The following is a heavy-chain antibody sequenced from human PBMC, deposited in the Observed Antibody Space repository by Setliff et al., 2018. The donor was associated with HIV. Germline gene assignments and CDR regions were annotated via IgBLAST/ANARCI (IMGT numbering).Heavy chain of an antibody. J-gene: IGHJ4*02. CDR1: GSSLTELS. Sequence: KVSCKVSGSSLTELSIHWVRQTPGKGLQWMGGFDPEDGPDDGQTIYARKFQGRVTMTEDTSTDTAYMVLARLTSEDTAVYFCATVGPTGAYFHDWGQGTLVTVSS. CDR2: FDPEDGPDDGQT. V-gene: IGHV1-24*01. D-gene: IGHD1-26*01. CDR3: ATVGPTGAYFHD.